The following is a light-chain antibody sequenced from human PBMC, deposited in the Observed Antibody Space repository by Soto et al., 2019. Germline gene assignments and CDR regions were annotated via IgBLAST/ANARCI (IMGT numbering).Light chain of an antibody. V-gene: IGKV3-11*01. CDR2: AAS. CDR3: QQRSNWPLLT. J-gene: IGKJ4*01. Sequence: EIVLTQSPATLSLSPGERATLSCRASQSVSNYLAWYQQKPGQPPRLLIYAASNRATGIPARCSGSGPGTGVTRTSSSLEPEDAADYYSQQRSNWPLLTFGGGTKVEIK. CDR1: QSVSNY.